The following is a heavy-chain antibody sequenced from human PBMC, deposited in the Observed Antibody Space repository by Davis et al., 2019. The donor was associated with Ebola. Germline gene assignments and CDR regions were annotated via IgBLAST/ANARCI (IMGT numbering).Heavy chain of an antibody. CDR1: GYTFTSYG. Sequence: SVKVSCKASGYTFTSYGISWVRQAPGQGLAWMGRIIPILGIANYAQKFQGRVTITADKSTSTAYMELSSLRSEDTAVYYCARDGYDILTGYYSRGMDVWGQGTTVTVSS. CDR3: ARDGYDILTGYYSRGMDV. V-gene: IGHV1-69*04. D-gene: IGHD3-9*01. CDR2: IIPILGIA. J-gene: IGHJ6*02.